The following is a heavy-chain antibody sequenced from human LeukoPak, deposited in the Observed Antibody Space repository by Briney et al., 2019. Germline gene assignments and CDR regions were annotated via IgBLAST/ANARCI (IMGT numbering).Heavy chain of an antibody. CDR3: ARDRPSHDYSNPLDY. CDR1: GFTVSSNY. V-gene: IGHV3-53*01. CDR2: IYSGGST. Sequence: PGGSLRLSCAASGFTVSSNYMSWVRQAPGKGLEWVSVIYSGGSTYYADSVKGRFTISRDKAKNSLYLQMNSLRAEDTAVYYCARDRPSHDYSNPLDYWGQGTLVTVSS. J-gene: IGHJ4*02. D-gene: IGHD4-11*01.